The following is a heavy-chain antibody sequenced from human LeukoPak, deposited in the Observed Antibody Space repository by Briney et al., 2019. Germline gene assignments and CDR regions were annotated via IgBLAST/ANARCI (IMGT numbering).Heavy chain of an antibody. V-gene: IGHV3-30-3*01. CDR2: ISYDGSNK. CDR3: ARYIDYGDYWIDY. D-gene: IGHD4-17*01. J-gene: IGHJ4*02. CDR1: GFTFSSYA. Sequence: GGSLRLSCAASGFTFSSYAMHWVRQAPGKGLEWVAVISYDGSNKYYADSVKGRFTISRDNSKNTLYLQMNSLRAGDTAVYYCARYIDYGDYWIDYWGQGTLVTVSS.